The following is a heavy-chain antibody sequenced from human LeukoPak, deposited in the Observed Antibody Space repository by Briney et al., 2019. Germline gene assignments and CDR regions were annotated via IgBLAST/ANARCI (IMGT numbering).Heavy chain of an antibody. D-gene: IGHD3-22*01. V-gene: IGHV3-74*01. CDR2: IKSDGKT. CDR1: GFSFSSYW. Sequence: GGSLRLSCAASGFSFSSYWMHWVRQAPGKGLVWVSRIKSDGKTNYADSVKGRFTISRNNAKNTVSLQMNSLRAEDTGVYYCARAPSEIGGYYPEYFRHWGQGTLVTVSS. J-gene: IGHJ1*01. CDR3: ARAPSEIGGYYPEYFRH.